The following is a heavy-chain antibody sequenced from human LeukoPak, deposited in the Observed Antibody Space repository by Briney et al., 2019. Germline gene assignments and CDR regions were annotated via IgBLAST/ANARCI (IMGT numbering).Heavy chain of an antibody. D-gene: IGHD6-6*01. CDR3: ARHRAYSSSSPFGY. Sequence: PSEPLSLTCSVSGGSISSLYWSWIRQPPGKGLEWIGYIYYTGSTNYNPSLKSRVTMFVDMSKNQFSLRLSSVTAADTAVYYCARHRAYSSSSPFGYWGQGTLVTVSS. V-gene: IGHV4-59*08. CDR1: GGSISSLY. J-gene: IGHJ4*02. CDR2: IYYTGST.